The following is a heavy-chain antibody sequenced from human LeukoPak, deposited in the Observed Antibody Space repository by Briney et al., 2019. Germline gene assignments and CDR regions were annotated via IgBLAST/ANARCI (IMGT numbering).Heavy chain of an antibody. CDR2: ISSSGSTI. CDR1: GFTFSDYY. J-gene: IGHJ6*03. CDR3: ARDSYDYVWGSYHFVNYYYYMDV. Sequence: PGGSLRLSCAASGFTFSDYYMSWIRQAPGKGLEWVSYISSSGSTIYYADSVKGRFTISRDNAKNSLYLQMNSLRAEDTAVYYCARDSYDYVWGSYHFVNYYYYMDVWGKGTTVTISS. V-gene: IGHV3-11*01. D-gene: IGHD3-16*02.